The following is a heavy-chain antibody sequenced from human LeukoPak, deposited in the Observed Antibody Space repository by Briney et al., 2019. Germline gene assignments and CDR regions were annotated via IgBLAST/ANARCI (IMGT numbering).Heavy chain of an antibody. J-gene: IGHJ4*02. Sequence: ASVKVSCKASGYTFTGYYIHWVRQAPGQGLEWMGWINPDSGGTKYAQKFQGWVTMTRDTSISTAYMELSRLRSDDTAVYYCARSPIVGATPLDYWGQGTLVTGSS. V-gene: IGHV1-2*04. CDR2: INPDSGGT. CDR1: GYTFTGYY. CDR3: ARSPIVGATPLDY. D-gene: IGHD1-26*01.